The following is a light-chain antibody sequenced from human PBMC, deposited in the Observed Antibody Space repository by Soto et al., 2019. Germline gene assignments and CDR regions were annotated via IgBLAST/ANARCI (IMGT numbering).Light chain of an antibody. V-gene: IGKV1-39*01. J-gene: IGKJ4*01. CDR2: AAS. CDR3: QQSYSTPLT. Sequence: DIQMTQSPSSLSASVGDRVTITCRASQSISSYLNWYQQKPGKAPKLLIYAASSLQSGVPSRFSGSGSGTDFPLTIRSLQPEDFATYYCQQSYSTPLTSGGGTKVEIK. CDR1: QSISSY.